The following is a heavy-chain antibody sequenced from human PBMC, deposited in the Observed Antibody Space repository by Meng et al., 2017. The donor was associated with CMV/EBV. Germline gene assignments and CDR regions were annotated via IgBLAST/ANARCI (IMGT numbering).Heavy chain of an antibody. CDR3: AKASGWSMGRGYNWFDP. J-gene: IGHJ5*02. V-gene: IGHV3-30*04. Sequence: GESLKISCAASGFTFSSYAMHWVRQAPGKGLEWVAVISYDGSNKYYADSVKGRFTISRDNSKNTLYLQMNSLRAEDTALYYCAKASGWSMGRGYNWFDPWGQGTLVTVSS. D-gene: IGHD6-19*01. CDR2: ISYDGSNK. CDR1: GFTFSSYA.